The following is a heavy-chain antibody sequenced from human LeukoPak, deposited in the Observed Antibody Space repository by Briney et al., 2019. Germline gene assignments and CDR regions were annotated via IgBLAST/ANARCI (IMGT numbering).Heavy chain of an antibody. V-gene: IGHV3-21*01. Sequence: PGGSLRLSCAASGFTFSPYSMNWVRQAPGKGLEWVSSISGSSTYIYYADSVKGRFTISRDNAKNSLYLQMNSLRAEDTAVYYCARDEVDYDILTGYYWYWGQGTLVTVSS. CDR2: ISGSSTYI. J-gene: IGHJ4*02. CDR3: ARDEVDYDILTGYYWY. CDR1: GFTFSPYS. D-gene: IGHD3-9*01.